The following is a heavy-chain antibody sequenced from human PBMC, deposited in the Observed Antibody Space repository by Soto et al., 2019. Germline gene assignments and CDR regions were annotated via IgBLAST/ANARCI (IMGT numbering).Heavy chain of an antibody. CDR1: GASGSSNSAA. CDR2: TYYRSKWYN. D-gene: IGHD2-15*01. V-gene: IGHV6-1*01. CDR3: ARDLFSVGWNLPFDS. J-gene: IGHJ4*02. Sequence: LTCAISGASGSSNSAAWNWIRQSPSRGLEWLGRTYYRSKWYNDYAVSVKSRITINPDTSKNQFSLQLNSVTPEDTAVYYCARDLFSVGWNLPFDSWGQGALVTVSS.